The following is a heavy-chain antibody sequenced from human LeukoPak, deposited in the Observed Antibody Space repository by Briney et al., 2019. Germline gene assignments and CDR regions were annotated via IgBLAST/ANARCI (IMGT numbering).Heavy chain of an antibody. J-gene: IGHJ2*01. V-gene: IGHV4-59*01. D-gene: IGHD5-12*01. CDR3: ARGGWSLDL. CDR2: IYYSGST. CDR1: GGSISSYY. Sequence: HLETLSLTCTVSGGSISSYYWSWIRQPPGKGLEWIGYIYYSGSTNYNPSLKSRVTISVDTSKNQFSLKLSSVTAADTAVYYCARGGWSLDLWGRGTLVTVSS.